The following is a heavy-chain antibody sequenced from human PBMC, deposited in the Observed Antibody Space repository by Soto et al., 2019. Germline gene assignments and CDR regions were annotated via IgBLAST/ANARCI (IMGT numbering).Heavy chain of an antibody. CDR2: IYYRGST. CDR1: EGSSSNGYHY. CDR3: ARGATLFGVVIKQGVLAFDS. Sequence: TLGFTAPVAEGSSSNGYHYSSWKHQPPAKILEWIGCIYYRGSTYYNPPLKGRGTLSVDTSKNQFSLTLSSVTAADTAVYYCARGATLFGVVIKQGVLAFDSWSQG. V-gene: IGHV4-30-4*01. D-gene: IGHD3-3*01. J-gene: IGHJ4*02.